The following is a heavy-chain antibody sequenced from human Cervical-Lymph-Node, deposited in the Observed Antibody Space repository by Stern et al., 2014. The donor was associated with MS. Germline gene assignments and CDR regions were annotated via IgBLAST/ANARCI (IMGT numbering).Heavy chain of an antibody. D-gene: IGHD1-7*01. Sequence: EQLVQSGAEVKKPGSSVKVSCKASGGTFSSYAISWVRQAPGQGLEWMGGIIAIVGSANYAQKFQGRLTITADESTSTAFMELRSLRSEDTAVYYCSRVRELGMDVWGQGTTVTVSS. CDR1: GGTFSSYA. CDR3: SRVRELGMDV. J-gene: IGHJ6*02. CDR2: IIAIVGSA. V-gene: IGHV1-69*01.